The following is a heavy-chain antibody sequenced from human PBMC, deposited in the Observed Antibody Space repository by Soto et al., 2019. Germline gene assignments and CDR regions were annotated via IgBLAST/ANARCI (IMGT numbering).Heavy chain of an antibody. CDR1: GDSVSSDNYY. J-gene: IGHJ4*02. CDR3: ATQSPGDY. CDR2: IYNGAST. Sequence: QVQLQESGPGLVKPSETLSLTCTVSGDSVSSDNYYWSWIRQPPGKELEWIGYIYNGASTNYNPSLKSRVTISVDTSKNHFFLKVNSVTAADTAVYYCATQSPGDYWGQGTLVTVSS. V-gene: IGHV4-61*03.